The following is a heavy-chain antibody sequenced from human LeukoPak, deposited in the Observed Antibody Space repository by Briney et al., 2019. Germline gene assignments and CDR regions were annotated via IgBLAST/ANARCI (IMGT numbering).Heavy chain of an antibody. CDR2: IWYDGSNK. D-gene: IGHD6-19*01. CDR3: TRELSRAGTNYYYGVDV. V-gene: IGHV3-33*01. Sequence: PGGSLRLSCAASGFTFSSYGMHWVRQAPGKGLEWVAVIWYDGSNKYYADSVKGRFTISRDNSKNTLYLQMNSLRAEDTAVYYCTRELSRAGTNYYYGVDVWGQGTTVTLSS. J-gene: IGHJ6*02. CDR1: GFTFSSYG.